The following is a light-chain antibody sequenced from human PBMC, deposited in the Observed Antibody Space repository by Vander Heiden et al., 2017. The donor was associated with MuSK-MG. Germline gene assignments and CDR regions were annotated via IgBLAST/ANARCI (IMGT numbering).Light chain of an antibody. V-gene: IGLV2-11*01. J-gene: IGLJ1*01. CDR1: SSDVGNYNY. Sequence: QSALTQPRSGAGSPGQSVTIPCTGTSSDVGNYNYVSWYQHHPGKAPKPMIYDVTQRPSGVPDRFSGSKSGNTASLTISGLQAEDEADYYCCSYAGSQTYVFGTGTKVNVL. CDR3: CSYAGSQTYV. CDR2: DVT.